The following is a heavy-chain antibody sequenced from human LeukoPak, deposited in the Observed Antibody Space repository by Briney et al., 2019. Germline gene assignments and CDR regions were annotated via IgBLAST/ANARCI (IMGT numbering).Heavy chain of an antibody. J-gene: IGHJ6*02. CDR3: ARPFYGDDDYYYGMDV. Sequence: GGCLRLSCAASVFTFSSYCMHWVRQAPGKGLEWVAVIWYDGSNKYYADSVKGRFTISRDNSKNTLYLQMNSLRAEDTAVYYCARPFYGDDDYYYGMDVWGQGTTVTVYS. CDR1: VFTFSSYC. V-gene: IGHV3-33*01. D-gene: IGHD4-17*01. CDR2: IWYDGSNK.